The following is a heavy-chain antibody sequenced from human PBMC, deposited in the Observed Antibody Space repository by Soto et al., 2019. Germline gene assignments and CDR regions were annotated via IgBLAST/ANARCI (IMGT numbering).Heavy chain of an antibody. Sequence: QVLLQESGPGLVQPSGTLSLSCVVSGVSIGSNYYWGWVRQSPGKGLEWLGDMSHIGSVNYTPSLKXXGSISMDKSQNQFSLNLNSVTAADTAVYYCARSIGWDAIAYWGQGTLVLVSS. CDR2: MSHIGSV. CDR3: ARSIGWDAIAY. V-gene: IGHV4-4*02. CDR1: GVSIGSNYY. D-gene: IGHD6-19*01. J-gene: IGHJ4*02.